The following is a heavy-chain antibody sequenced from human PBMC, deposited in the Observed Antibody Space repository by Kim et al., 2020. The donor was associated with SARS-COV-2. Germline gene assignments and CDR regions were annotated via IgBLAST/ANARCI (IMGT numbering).Heavy chain of an antibody. CDR3: ARYSGSYYRTQIPPSYFDY. CDR1: GGSFSGYY. Sequence: SETLSLTCAVYGGSFSGYYWSWIRQPPGKGLEWIGEINHSGSTNYNPSLKSRVTISVDTSKNQFSLKLSSVTAADTAVYYCARYSGSYYRTQIPPSYFDYWGQGTLVTVSS. CDR2: INHSGST. D-gene: IGHD1-26*01. V-gene: IGHV4-34*01. J-gene: IGHJ4*02.